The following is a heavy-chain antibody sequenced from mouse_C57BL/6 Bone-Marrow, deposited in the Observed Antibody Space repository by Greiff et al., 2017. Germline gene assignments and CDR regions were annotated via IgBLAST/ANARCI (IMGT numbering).Heavy chain of an antibody. Sequence: EVQLVESGGDLVKPGGSLKLSCAASGFTFSSYGMSWVRQTPYKRLEWVATLSSGVSYTYYPDSVKGRFTISRDNAKNTLYLQMSILKSEDTDMYYCERHQTAQASFAYWGQGTLVTVSA. CDR3: ERHQTAQASFAY. V-gene: IGHV5-6*01. CDR1: GFTFSSYG. J-gene: IGHJ3*01. D-gene: IGHD3-2*02. CDR2: LSSGVSYT.